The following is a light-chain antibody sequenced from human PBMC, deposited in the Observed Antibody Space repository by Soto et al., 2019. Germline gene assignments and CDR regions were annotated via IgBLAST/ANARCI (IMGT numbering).Light chain of an antibody. V-gene: IGKV3-20*01. CDR3: QQQYNTQWT. J-gene: IGKJ1*01. CDR1: QSVRSSY. Sequence: IVLSPSPVTLSLSLGERATLSCRARQSVRSSYLAWYQQKPGQAPSLLIYGASSRATGIPDRFSGSGAWADVTLTISRSEPQDFVVYYCQQQYNTQWTFGQGTKVDIK. CDR2: GAS.